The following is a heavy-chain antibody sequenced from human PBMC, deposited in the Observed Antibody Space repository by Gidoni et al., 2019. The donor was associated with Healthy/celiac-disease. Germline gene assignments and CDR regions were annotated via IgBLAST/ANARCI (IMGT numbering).Heavy chain of an antibody. D-gene: IGHD5-12*01. CDR1: GVTFSSYS. Sequence: EVQLVESGGGLVKPGGSLRLSCAASGVTFSSYSMNWVRQAPGKGLEWVSSISSSSRSIYSAASVKGRFTISRDNAKNSLYLQMHSLRAEDTAVYYCARDPGYAVYFDLWGRGTLVTVSS. CDR2: ISSSSRSI. V-gene: IGHV3-21*01. J-gene: IGHJ2*01. CDR3: ARDPGYAVYFDL.